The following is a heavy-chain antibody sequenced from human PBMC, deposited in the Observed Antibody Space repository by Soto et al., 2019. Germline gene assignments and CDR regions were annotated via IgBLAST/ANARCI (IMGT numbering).Heavy chain of an antibody. CDR1: GGSVSSGSYY. CDR3: ARAVVTNYYYGMDV. V-gene: IGHV4-61*01. D-gene: IGHD2-15*01. Sequence: SETLSLTCTVSGGSVSSGSYYWSWIRQPPGKGLEWIGYIYYSGSTNYNPSLKSRVTISVDTSKNQFSLKLSSVTAADTAVYYCARAVVTNYYYGMDVWGQGTTVTV. J-gene: IGHJ6*02. CDR2: IYYSGST.